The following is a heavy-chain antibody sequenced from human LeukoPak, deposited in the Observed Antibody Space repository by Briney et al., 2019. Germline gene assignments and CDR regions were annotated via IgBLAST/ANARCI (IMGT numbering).Heavy chain of an antibody. D-gene: IGHD4/OR15-4a*01. Sequence: ASVKVPCKASGYTFTDYYIHWVRQAPGQGLEWMGWINPNSGGTNYAQKFQGRVTMTRDTSISTAYMELSSLTSDDTAIYYCARTAYLGAYSDYWGQGILVTVSS. CDR2: INPNSGGT. J-gene: IGHJ4*02. CDR3: ARTAYLGAYSDY. CDR1: GYTFTDYY. V-gene: IGHV1-2*02.